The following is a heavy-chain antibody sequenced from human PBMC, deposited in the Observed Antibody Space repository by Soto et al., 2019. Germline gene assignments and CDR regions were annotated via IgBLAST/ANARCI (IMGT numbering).Heavy chain of an antibody. V-gene: IGHV3-23*01. Sequence: EVQLLESGGGLVQPGGSLRLSCAASGFTFNIYAMSLVRQVPGKGLGWVAGISVGGGSTYYADSVKGRFTISRDNSKNTLFLQMNTLRAEDTAVYYCAKGWPHIEVAGTSPDHWGQGTLVTVSS. D-gene: IGHD6-19*01. CDR1: GFTFNIYA. CDR2: ISVGGGST. CDR3: AKGWPHIEVAGTSPDH. J-gene: IGHJ4*02.